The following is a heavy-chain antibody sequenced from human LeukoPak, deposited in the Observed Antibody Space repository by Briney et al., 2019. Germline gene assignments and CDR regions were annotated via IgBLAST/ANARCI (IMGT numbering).Heavy chain of an antibody. CDR2: ISGSSEYI. V-gene: IGHV3-21*04. CDR3: AKRSGDV. CDR1: GFTFSNYN. J-gene: IGHJ6*04. Sequence: GGSLRLSCAASGFTFSNYNMNWVRQAPGKGLEWVSFISGSSEYIYYADSVKGRFTISRDNAKNSLYLQMNSLRADDTAVYYCAKRSGDVWGKGTTVTISS.